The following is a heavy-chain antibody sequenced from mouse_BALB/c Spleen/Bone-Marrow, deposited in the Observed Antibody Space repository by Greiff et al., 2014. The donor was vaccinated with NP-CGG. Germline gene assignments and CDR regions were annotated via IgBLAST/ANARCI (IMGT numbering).Heavy chain of an antibody. Sequence: VQLQQSGPELVKPGASVKMSCKASGYTFTAYVMHWVKQKPGQGLEWIGYINPYNDGTKYNEMFKGKATLTSDKSSSTAYMELGSLTSEDSAVYYCAREGGLRRGDYYAMDYWGQGTSVTVSS. CDR2: INPYNDGT. D-gene: IGHD2-4*01. CDR1: GYTFTAYV. J-gene: IGHJ4*01. V-gene: IGHV1-14*01. CDR3: AREGGLRRGDYYAMDY.